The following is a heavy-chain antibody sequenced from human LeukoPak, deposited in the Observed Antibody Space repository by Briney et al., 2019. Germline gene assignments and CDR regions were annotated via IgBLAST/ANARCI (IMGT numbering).Heavy chain of an antibody. CDR2: INPNSGGT. V-gene: IGHV1-2*02. J-gene: IGHJ4*02. CDR3: ARGQLNWINQYYFDY. D-gene: IGHD1/OR15-1a*01. Sequence: ASVKVSCKASGYTFTSYGISWVRQAPGQGLEWMGWINPNSGGTNYAQKFQGRVTMTRDTSISTAYMELSRLRSDDTAVYYCARGQLNWINQYYFDYWGQGTLVTVSS. CDR1: GYTFTSYG.